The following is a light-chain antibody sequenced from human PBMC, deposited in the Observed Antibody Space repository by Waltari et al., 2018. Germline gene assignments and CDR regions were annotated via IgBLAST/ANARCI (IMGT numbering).Light chain of an antibody. Sequence: DIQLTQSPSTLSASVGDRFTITCRASQSISNWLSWYQQKPGKAPKLLIYKASGLESGVPSRVSGSGSGTEFTLTISGLQLDDFATYFCQQYDTYAFGQGTKVEI. J-gene: IGKJ1*01. CDR3: QQYDTYA. CDR1: QSISNW. CDR2: KAS. V-gene: IGKV1-5*03.